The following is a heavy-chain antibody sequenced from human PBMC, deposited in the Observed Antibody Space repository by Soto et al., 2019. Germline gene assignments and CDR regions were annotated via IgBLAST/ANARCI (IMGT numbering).Heavy chain of an antibody. CDR3: SKDAKKYQYYNHGMDA. V-gene: IGHV3-30*18. CDR2: ISYDGSTK. D-gene: IGHD2-2*01. CDR1: GFTFSIYG. Sequence: SGGSLRLSCAASGFTFSIYGMHWVRQAPGKGLEWVALISYDGSTKFYADSVKGRFTISRDNSKSTLNLEMNSLTAEDTAVYFCSKDAKKYQYYNHGMDAWGQGTTVTVSS. J-gene: IGHJ6*02.